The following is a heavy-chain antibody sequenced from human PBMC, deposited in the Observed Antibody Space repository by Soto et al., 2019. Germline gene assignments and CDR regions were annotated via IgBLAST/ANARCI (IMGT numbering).Heavy chain of an antibody. D-gene: IGHD3-3*01. CDR1: GYTFTSYA. Sequence: ASVKVSCKASGYTFTSYAMHWVRQAPGQRLEWMGWINAGNGNTKYSQKFQGRVTITRDTSASTAYMELSSLRSEDTAVYYCARNYDFWSGYYRYYYYTDGWGKGTTVTVSS. V-gene: IGHV1-3*01. CDR2: INAGNGNT. J-gene: IGHJ6*03. CDR3: ARNYDFWSGYYRYYYYTDG.